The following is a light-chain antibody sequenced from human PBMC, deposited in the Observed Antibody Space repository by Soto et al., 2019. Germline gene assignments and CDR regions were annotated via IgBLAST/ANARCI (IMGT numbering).Light chain of an antibody. CDR3: QQSHTIPNT. CDR1: QTISTF. Sequence: DLQMTQSPSSLSASVGDRVTITCRASQTISTFLNWYQQKPGKAPKLLIFAASYLRSGVPSRFSGSGSGTDFTLTISSLQPEDSATYYCQQSHTIPNTFGQGTNLEIK. CDR2: AAS. V-gene: IGKV1-39*01. J-gene: IGKJ2*01.